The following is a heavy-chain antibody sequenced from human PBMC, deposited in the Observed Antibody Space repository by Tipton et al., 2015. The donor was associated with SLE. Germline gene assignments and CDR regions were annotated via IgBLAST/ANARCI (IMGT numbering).Heavy chain of an antibody. CDR2: IYPGDSDT. CDR1: GYTFTNSW. CDR3: AKRGGAWNAALYPFDV. Sequence: VQLVQSGAEVKKPGESLKISCRGSGYTFTNSWIGWVRQMPGKGLEWMGMIYPGDSDTRSSPSFEGQVTISADKSVSAAYLHWTLGKASDPAIYYCAKRGGAWNAALYPFDVWGQGTAVAVSS. J-gene: IGHJ3*01. V-gene: IGHV5-51*03. D-gene: IGHD1-1*01.